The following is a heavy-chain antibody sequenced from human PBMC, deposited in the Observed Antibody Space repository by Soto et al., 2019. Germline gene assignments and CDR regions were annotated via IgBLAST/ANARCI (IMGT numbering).Heavy chain of an antibody. CDR1: CCSISSSSYY. V-gene: IGHV4-39*01. D-gene: IGHD3-22*01. J-gene: IGHJ6*02. Sequence: SETLSLTCTASCCSISSSSYYSGWLRQPPGKGLEWIGSIYYSGSTYYNPSLKSRVTISVDTSKNQFSLKLSSVTAADTAVYYCARRLYYDSSGFAGGGMYVWGQGTTVTVSS. CDR3: ARRLYYDSSGFAGGGMYV. CDR2: IYYSGST.